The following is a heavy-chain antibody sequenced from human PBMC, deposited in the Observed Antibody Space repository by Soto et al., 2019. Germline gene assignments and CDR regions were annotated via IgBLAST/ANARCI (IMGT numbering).Heavy chain of an antibody. CDR2: IIPIFGTA. CDR3: ARDGLGPNVYGSGSYYPREWFDP. CDR1: GGTFSSYA. D-gene: IGHD3-10*01. V-gene: IGHV1-69*01. Sequence: QVQLVQSGAEVQKPGSSVKVSCKASGGTFSSYAISWVRQAPGQGLEWMGGIIPIFGTANYAQKFQGRVTITADESTSTAYMELSSLRSEDTAVYYCARDGLGPNVYGSGSYYPREWFDPWGQGTLVTVSS. J-gene: IGHJ5*02.